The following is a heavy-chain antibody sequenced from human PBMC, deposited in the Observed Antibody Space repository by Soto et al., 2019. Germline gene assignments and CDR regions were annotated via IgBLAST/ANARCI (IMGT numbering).Heavy chain of an antibody. CDR2: ISYAGST. V-gene: IGHV4-59*08. D-gene: IGHD5-12*01. J-gene: IGHJ4*02. CDR1: GGTMIRYH. CDR3: ARRIVPTDTYDY. Sequence: SETLSLTCTVSGGTMIRYHWRWIRHPPGRGLEWIGFISYAGSTKYNPSLTSPATISVDTSKIQFSLPVASVPAADTAVYYFARRIVPTDTYDYRGQGTLVPVAS.